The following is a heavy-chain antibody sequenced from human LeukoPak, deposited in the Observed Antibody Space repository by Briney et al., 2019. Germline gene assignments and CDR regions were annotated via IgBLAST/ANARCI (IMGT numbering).Heavy chain of an antibody. V-gene: IGHV3-30*18. Sequence: GGSLRLSCAASGFTFSSYGMHWVRQAPGKGLEWVAVISYDGSNKYYADSVKGRFTISRDNSKNTLYLQMNSLRAEDTAVYYCAKVRYSYGSSDYWGQGTLVTGSS. CDR1: GFTFSSYG. CDR3: AKVRYSYGSSDY. CDR2: ISYDGSNK. J-gene: IGHJ4*02. D-gene: IGHD5-18*01.